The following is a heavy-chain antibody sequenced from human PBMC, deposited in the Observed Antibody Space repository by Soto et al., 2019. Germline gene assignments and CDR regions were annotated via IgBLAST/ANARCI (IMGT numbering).Heavy chain of an antibody. CDR1: GFTFSDSW. D-gene: IGHD4-4*01. Sequence: GGSLRLSCTASGFTFSDSWMTWVRQAPGRGLEWVARIKPDESEKKYADSVKGRFSIWRDNAKNSMYLQMDSLRGEDTAVYYCVRGGSNYASWGQGTLVTVSS. V-gene: IGHV3-7*01. CDR3: VRGGSNYAS. CDR2: IKPDESEK. J-gene: IGHJ5*02.